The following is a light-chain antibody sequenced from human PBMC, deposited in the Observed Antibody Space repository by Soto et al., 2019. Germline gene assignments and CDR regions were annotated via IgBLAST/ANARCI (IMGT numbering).Light chain of an antibody. J-gene: IGKJ4*01. V-gene: IGKV1-39*01. CDR2: AAS. Sequence: DIVMTQSPSSLSASVGDRVTITCRASQSISSYLNWYQQKPGKAPKLLIYAASSLQSGVPSRFSGSGSGTDFTLTISSLQPEDFATYYCQQLNNYPSTFGGGTKVDIK. CDR1: QSISSY. CDR3: QQLNNYPST.